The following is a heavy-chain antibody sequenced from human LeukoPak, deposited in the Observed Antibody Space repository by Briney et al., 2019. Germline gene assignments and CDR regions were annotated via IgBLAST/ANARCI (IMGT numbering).Heavy chain of an antibody. CDR3: ARDQWERVGATGAYYYYYMDV. Sequence: GGSLRLSCAASGFTFSSYSMNWVRQAPGKGLEWVSYISSSSSTIYYADSVKGRFTISRDNAKNSLYLQMNSLRAEDTAVYYCARDQWERVGATGAYYYYYMDVWGKGTTVTVSS. V-gene: IGHV3-48*01. CDR2: ISSSSSTI. J-gene: IGHJ6*03. D-gene: IGHD1-26*01. CDR1: GFTFSSYS.